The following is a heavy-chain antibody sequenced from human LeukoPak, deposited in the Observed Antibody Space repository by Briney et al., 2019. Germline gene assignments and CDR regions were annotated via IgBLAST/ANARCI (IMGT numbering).Heavy chain of an antibody. Sequence: SETLSLTCAVSGGSISSSNWWSWVRQPPGKGLEWIGEIYHSGSTNYNPSLKSRVTISADKSKNQFSLKLSSVTAADTAVYYCAREGTRRGVPNWFDPWGQGTLVTVSS. V-gene: IGHV4-4*02. CDR2: IYHSGST. J-gene: IGHJ5*02. D-gene: IGHD3-10*01. CDR1: GGSISSSNW. CDR3: AREGTRRGVPNWFDP.